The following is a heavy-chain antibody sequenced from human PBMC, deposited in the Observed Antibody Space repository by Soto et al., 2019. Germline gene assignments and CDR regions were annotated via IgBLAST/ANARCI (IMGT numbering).Heavy chain of an antibody. CDR3: ARRGIVVVPAAIDFDY. J-gene: IGHJ4*02. CDR2: INHSGST. V-gene: IGHV4-34*01. D-gene: IGHD2-2*01. Sequence: PSETLSLTCAVYGGSFSGYYWSWIRQPPGKGLEWIGEINHSGSTNYNPSLKSRVTISVDTSKNQFSLKLSSVTAADTAVYYCARRGIVVVPAAIDFDYWGQGTLVTVSS. CDR1: GGSFSGYY.